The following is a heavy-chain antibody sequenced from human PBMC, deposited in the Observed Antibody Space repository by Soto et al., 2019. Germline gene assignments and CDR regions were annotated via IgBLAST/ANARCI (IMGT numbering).Heavy chain of an antibody. V-gene: IGHV2-5*02. D-gene: IGHD3-16*01. CDR1: GFSLRTTGVG. CDR2: IYWDDDK. J-gene: IGHJ4*02. CDR3: AHTWGLPFDY. Sequence: ITLKESGPTLVKPTQTLTLTCTYSGFSLRTTGVGVGWIRQPPGKALEWLGIIYWDDDKRYSPSLKSRLTLTSDISKSQVVLTMTNMGPVDTATYFCAHTWGLPFDYWGPGNLVIVSS.